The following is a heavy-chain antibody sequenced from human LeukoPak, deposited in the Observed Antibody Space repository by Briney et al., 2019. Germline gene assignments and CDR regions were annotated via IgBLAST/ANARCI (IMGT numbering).Heavy chain of an antibody. V-gene: IGHV1-2*02. CDR2: INPNSGGT. Sequence: ASVTVSFKTSGYTFTDYYIHWVRQAPGQGLEWMGWINPNSGGTNYAQKFQGRVTMTRDTSISTAYMELNRLRSDDTAVYYCARDPYSSGWYASGGYFQHWGQGTLVTISS. CDR3: ARDPYSSGWYASGGYFQH. D-gene: IGHD6-19*01. J-gene: IGHJ1*01. CDR1: GYTFTDYY.